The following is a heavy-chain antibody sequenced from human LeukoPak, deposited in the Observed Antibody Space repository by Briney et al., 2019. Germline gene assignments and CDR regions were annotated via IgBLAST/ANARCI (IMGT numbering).Heavy chain of an antibody. Sequence: SETLSLTCTVSGGSISSYYWSWLRQPPGKGLDWIGYIYYSGSTNYNPSLKSRVTISVDTSKNQFSLKLRSVTAADTAVYYCARARGMATIHFDYWGQGTLVTVSS. D-gene: IGHD5-24*01. V-gene: IGHV4-59*01. J-gene: IGHJ4*02. CDR2: IYYSGST. CDR3: ARARGMATIHFDY. CDR1: GGSISSYY.